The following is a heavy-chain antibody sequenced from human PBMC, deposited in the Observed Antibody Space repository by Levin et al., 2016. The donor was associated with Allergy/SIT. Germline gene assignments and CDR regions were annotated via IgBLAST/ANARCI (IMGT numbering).Heavy chain of an antibody. D-gene: IGHD3-3*01. V-gene: IGHV3-23*01. CDR3: AKDFGISGGITIFGGYGMDV. Sequence: GGSLRLSCAASGFTFSSYAMSWVRQAPGKGLEWVSAISGSGGSTYYADSVKGRFTISRDNSKNTLYLQMNSLRAEDTAVYYCAKDFGISGGITIFGGYGMDVWGQGTTVTVSS. CDR1: GFTFSSYA. J-gene: IGHJ6*02. CDR2: ISGSGGST.